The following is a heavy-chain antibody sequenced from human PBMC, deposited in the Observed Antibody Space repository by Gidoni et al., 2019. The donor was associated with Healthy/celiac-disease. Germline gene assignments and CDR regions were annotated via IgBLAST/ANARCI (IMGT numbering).Heavy chain of an antibody. CDR3: AREEMGDQLRNY. D-gene: IGHD2-21*02. CDR2: IIPSLGTA. J-gene: IGHJ4*02. V-gene: IGHV1-69*12. CDR1: AGTFSSYA. Sequence: QVQLVQSGAEVKKPGSSVKVSCKVSAGTFSSYAISWVRQAPGQGLEWMGGIIPSLGTANYAQKFQGRVTITADESTSTAYMELSSLRSEDTAVYYCAREEMGDQLRNYWGQGTLVTVSA.